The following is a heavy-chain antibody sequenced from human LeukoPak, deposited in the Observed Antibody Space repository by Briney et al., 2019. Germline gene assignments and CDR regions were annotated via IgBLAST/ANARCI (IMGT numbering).Heavy chain of an antibody. CDR1: GGSFGGYY. CDR2: ISYDGSNK. J-gene: IGHJ4*02. D-gene: IGHD3-22*01. V-gene: IGHV3-30*18. Sequence: LSLTCAVYGGSFGGYYWSWIRQAPGKGLEWVAVISYDGSNKYYADSVKGRFTISRDNSKNTLYLQMNSLRAEDTAVYYCAKGESYDSSGYLPWDYWGQGTLVTVSS. CDR3: AKGESYDSSGYLPWDY.